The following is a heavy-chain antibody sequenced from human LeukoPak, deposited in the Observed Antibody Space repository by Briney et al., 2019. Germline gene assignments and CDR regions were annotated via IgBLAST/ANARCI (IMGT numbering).Heavy chain of an antibody. Sequence: PSETLSLTCTVSGGSISSGSYYWSWIRQPAGKGLEWIGHIYTSGSTNYNPSLKSRVTISLDTSKNHFSLTLSSVTAADTAVYYCTRSDGYGLVGIWGQGTMVTVSS. CDR3: TRSDGYGLVGI. CDR2: IYTSGST. J-gene: IGHJ3*01. D-gene: IGHD3-10*01. CDR1: GGSISSGSYY. V-gene: IGHV4-61*09.